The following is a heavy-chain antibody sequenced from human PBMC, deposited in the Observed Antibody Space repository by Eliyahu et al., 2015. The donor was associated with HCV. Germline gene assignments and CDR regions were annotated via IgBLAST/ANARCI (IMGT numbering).Heavy chain of an antibody. CDR2: SRNKPNSYTT. CDR1: GFTLSDHY. Sequence: EVQLVESGGGLVQPGGSLRLSCTASGFTLSDHYVDWVRQTPGKGLEWVGRSRNKPNSYTTEYAASVKGRFTISRDDSKNSLYLQMNSLKTEDTAVYCCVRADSSGYSDYWGQGTLVTVSS. J-gene: IGHJ4*02. D-gene: IGHD3-22*01. V-gene: IGHV3-72*01. CDR3: VRADSSGYSDY.